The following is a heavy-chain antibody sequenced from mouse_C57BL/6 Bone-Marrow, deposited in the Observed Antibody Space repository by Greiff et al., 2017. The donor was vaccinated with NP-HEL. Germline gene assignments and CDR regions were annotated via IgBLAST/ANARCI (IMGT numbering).Heavy chain of an antibody. J-gene: IGHJ3*01. Sequence: EVQVVESGGGLVKPGGSLKLSCAASGFTFSSYAMSWVRQTPEKRLEWVATISDGGSYTYYPDNVKGRFTISRDNAKNNLYLQMSHLKSEDTAMYYCARDTLPWFAYWGQGTLVTVSA. CDR1: GFTFSSYA. CDR2: ISDGGSYT. CDR3: ARDTLPWFAY. V-gene: IGHV5-4*01.